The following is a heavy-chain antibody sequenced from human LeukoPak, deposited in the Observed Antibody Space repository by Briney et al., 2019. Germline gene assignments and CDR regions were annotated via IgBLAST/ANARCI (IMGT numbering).Heavy chain of an antibody. D-gene: IGHD3-3*01. CDR2: ISAYNGDT. J-gene: IGHJ4*02. Sequence: ASVKVSCKASGYSFASYGIHWVRQAPGQGLEWMGWISAYNGDTDYAQNLQGRVTMTTDTSTSTAYMELRSLRSDDTAVYYCATEWSGYFASLDYWGQGTLVTVSS. V-gene: IGHV1-18*01. CDR3: ATEWSGYFASLDY. CDR1: GYSFASYG.